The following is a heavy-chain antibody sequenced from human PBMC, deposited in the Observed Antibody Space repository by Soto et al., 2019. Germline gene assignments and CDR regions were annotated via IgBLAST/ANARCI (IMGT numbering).Heavy chain of an antibody. V-gene: IGHV3-30*01. D-gene: IGHD4-17*01. CDR3: ASSDLQYDDYPFDY. CDR1: GFTFSAYA. Sequence: QVQLVESGGGVVQPGRSLRLSCAASGFTFSAYAMHWVRQAPGKGLEWVAVISSAGSDEYYADSVKGRFTISRDNSKNTLFLQMNSLRAEDTAVYYCASSDLQYDDYPFDYWGQGTLVTVSS. J-gene: IGHJ4*02. CDR2: ISSAGSDE.